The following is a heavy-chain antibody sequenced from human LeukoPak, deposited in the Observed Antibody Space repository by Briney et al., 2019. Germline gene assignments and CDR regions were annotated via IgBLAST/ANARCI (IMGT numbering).Heavy chain of an antibody. CDR2: INSDGSST. Sequence: GGSLRLSCVASGFTFSSYWMHWVRQAPGKGLVWASHINSDGSSTTYADSVKGRFTISRDNAKNTLYLQMNSLRAEDTAVYYCARDGLAAITFDYWGQGILVTVSS. V-gene: IGHV3-74*01. D-gene: IGHD5-24*01. CDR1: GFTFSSYW. CDR3: ARDGLAAITFDY. J-gene: IGHJ4*02.